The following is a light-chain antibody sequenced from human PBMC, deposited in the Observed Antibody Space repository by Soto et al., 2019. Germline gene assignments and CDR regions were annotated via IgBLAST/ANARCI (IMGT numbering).Light chain of an antibody. CDR2: AAS. J-gene: IGKJ2*01. Sequence: DIQMTQSPSSVSASVGDRVTITCRASQGISSWLAWYQQKPGKAPKLLIYAASSLQSGVPSRFSGSGSGTAFTLTIITLQPEDFATFYCLQSDSFPHTFGEGTKLEIK. CDR1: QGISSW. V-gene: IGKV1-12*01. CDR3: LQSDSFPHT.